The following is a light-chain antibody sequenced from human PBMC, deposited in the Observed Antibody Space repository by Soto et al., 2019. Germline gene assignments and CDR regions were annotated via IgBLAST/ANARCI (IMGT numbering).Light chain of an antibody. CDR3: EHRSNWPRT. CDR1: PSVSNY. J-gene: IGKJ1*01. V-gene: IGKV3-11*01. CDR2: DAY. Sequence: EIVLTQSPATLSLSPGERATLSCSASPSVSNYLAGYQQRPGQAPRLLIYDAYNRATDIPARFSGSGSGTDFTLTISSLEPEDFAVYYCEHRSNWPRTFGQGTEVEIK.